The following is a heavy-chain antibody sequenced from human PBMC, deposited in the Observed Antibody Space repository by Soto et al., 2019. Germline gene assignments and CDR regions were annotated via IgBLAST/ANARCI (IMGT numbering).Heavy chain of an antibody. CDR3: ARRGRGDELGGSGSYFDY. Sequence: GESLEISCKGSGYSFTSYWIGWVRQMPGKGLEWMGIIYPGDSDTRYSPSFQGQVTISADKSISTAYLQWSSLKASDTAMYYCARRGRGDELGGSGSYFDYWGQGTLVTVSS. V-gene: IGHV5-51*01. J-gene: IGHJ4*02. D-gene: IGHD1-26*01. CDR2: IYPGDSDT. CDR1: GYSFTSYW.